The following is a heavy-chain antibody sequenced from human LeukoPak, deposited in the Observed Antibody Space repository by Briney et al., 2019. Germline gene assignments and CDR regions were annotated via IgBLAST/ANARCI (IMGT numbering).Heavy chain of an antibody. Sequence: GGSLRLSCAASGFTFSGYTMHWVRQAPGKGLEWLAVISYDGNNKFYADSVQGRFTISRDNSKNTLYLQMNSLRAEDTAVYYCTRGWTADYWGQGTLVTVSS. J-gene: IGHJ4*02. CDR2: ISYDGNNK. D-gene: IGHD3/OR15-3a*01. CDR1: GFTFSGYT. V-gene: IGHV3-30-3*01. CDR3: TRGWTADY.